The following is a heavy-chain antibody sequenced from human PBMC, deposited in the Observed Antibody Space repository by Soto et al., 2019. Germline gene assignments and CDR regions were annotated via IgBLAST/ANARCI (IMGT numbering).Heavy chain of an antibody. Sequence: VGSLRLSCASSVCTFSRYTVSCVRHSPGEWLEWVSAISGSGGSTYSRDTVRGRFTISRGNSKNTLYLQMDSLRAADTAVYYCATDSLSSYGVYYLYYVESWGQGTLVTVSS. CDR1: VCTFSRYT. J-gene: IGHJ4*02. CDR3: ATDSLSSYGVYYLYYVES. V-gene: IGHV3-23*01. CDR2: ISGSGGST. D-gene: IGHD3-22*01.